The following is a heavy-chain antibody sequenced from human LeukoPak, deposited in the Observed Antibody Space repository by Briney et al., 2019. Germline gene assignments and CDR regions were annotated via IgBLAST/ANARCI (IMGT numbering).Heavy chain of an antibody. CDR3: ARDPQLGSSWYGAFDI. Sequence: GGSLRLSCAASGFTFSSYGMSWVRQAPGKGLEWVANIKQDGSEKYYVDSVKGRFTISRDNAKNSLYLQMNSLRAEDTAVYYCARDPQLGSSWYGAFDIWGQGTMVTVSS. CDR1: GFTFSSYG. D-gene: IGHD6-13*01. V-gene: IGHV3-7*01. J-gene: IGHJ3*02. CDR2: IKQDGSEK.